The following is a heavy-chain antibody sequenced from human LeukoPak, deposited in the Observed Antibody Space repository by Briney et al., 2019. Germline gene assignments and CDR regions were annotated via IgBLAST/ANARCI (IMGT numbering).Heavy chain of an antibody. CDR2: INHSGST. J-gene: IGHJ4*02. CDR3: ARPTLGIFDY. D-gene: IGHD7-27*01. Sequence: LRLSCAASGFTFSSYEMNWVRQAPGKGLEWIGEINHSGSTNYNPSLKSRVTISVDTSKNQFSLKLSSVTAADTAVYYCARPTLGIFDYWGQGTLVTVSS. CDR1: GFTFSSYE. V-gene: IGHV4-34*01.